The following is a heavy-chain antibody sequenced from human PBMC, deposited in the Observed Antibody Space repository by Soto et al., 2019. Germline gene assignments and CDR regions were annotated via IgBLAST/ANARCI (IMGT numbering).Heavy chain of an antibody. D-gene: IGHD2-21*02. CDR1: GGIFSNYT. J-gene: IGHJ1*01. V-gene: IGHV1-69*12. CDR3: ARAYCGGDCYFQYVQH. CDR2: IIPIIDAA. Sequence: QVQLVQSGAEVKKPGSSVKVSCKASGGIFSNYTLSWVRQAPGQGLEWMGGIIPIIDAANYAQKFQDRVTITADESTSTDYMELSSLRFEDTAVYYGARAYCGGDCYFQYVQHWGQGTLVTVSS.